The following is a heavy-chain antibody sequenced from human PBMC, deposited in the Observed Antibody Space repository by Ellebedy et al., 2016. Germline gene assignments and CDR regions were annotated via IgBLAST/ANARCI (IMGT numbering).Heavy chain of an antibody. D-gene: IGHD3-10*01. V-gene: IGHV3-53*01. CDR2: IYSVGSI. Sequence: GGSLRLSXAASEFTVSSHYMGWVRQAPGKGLECVSVIYSVGSIYYADSVKGRFTISRDNSKNTLFLQMNSLRAEDTAVYYCASSARSEYYYGMDVWGQGTTVIVSS. J-gene: IGHJ6*02. CDR3: ASSARSEYYYGMDV. CDR1: EFTVSSHY.